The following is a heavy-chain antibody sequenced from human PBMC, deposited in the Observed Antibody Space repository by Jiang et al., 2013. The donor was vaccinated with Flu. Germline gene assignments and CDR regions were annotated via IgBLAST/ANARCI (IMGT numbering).Heavy chain of an antibody. J-gene: IGHJ4*02. D-gene: IGHD6-13*01. Sequence: EWIGYIYYSGSTNYNPSLKSRVTISVDTSKNQFSLKLSSVTAADTAVYYCARSSMFSGSSWPFDYWGQGTLVTVSS. CDR3: ARSSMFSGSSWPFDY. V-gene: IGHV4-59*01. CDR2: IYYSGST.